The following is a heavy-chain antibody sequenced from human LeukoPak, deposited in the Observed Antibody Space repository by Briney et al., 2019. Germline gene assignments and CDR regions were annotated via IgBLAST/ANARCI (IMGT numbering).Heavy chain of an antibody. D-gene: IGHD5-18*01. J-gene: IGHJ3*02. Sequence: SATLSLTCAVYGGSFSGYYWSWIRQPPGKGLEWIGEINHSGSTNYNPSLKSRVTISVDTSKNQFSLKLSSVTAADTAVYYCARIGDTAMAYAFDIWGQGTMVTVSS. CDR3: ARIGDTAMAYAFDI. CDR1: GGSFSGYY. V-gene: IGHV4-34*01. CDR2: INHSGST.